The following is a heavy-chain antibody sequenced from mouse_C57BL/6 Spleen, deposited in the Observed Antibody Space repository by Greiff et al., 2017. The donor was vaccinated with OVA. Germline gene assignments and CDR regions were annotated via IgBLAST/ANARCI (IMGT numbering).Heavy chain of an antibody. D-gene: IGHD1-1*01. V-gene: IGHV5-17*01. CDR1: GFTFSDYG. Sequence: DVKLVESGGGLVKPGGSLKLSCAASGFTFSDYGMHWVRQAPEKGLEWVAYISSGSSTIYYADTVKGRFTISRDNAKNTLFLQMTSLRSEDTAMYYCARGYYGPFYYFDYCGQGTTLTVSS. J-gene: IGHJ2*01. CDR3: ARGYYGPFYYFDY. CDR2: ISSGSSTI.